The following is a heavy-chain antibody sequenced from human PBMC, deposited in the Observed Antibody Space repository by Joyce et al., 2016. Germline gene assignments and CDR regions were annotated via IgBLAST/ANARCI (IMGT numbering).Heavy chain of an antibody. CDR3: ASQVALFGVVSLDY. D-gene: IGHD3-3*01. Sequence: EVQLLESGGGLVQPGGSLRLSCSASGFTFSEYAMHWVSQAPGKGREGVSRISGSGASAHYADSVKGRFTVSRDNSKNTLYLQMNSLSAADTAVYYCASQVALFGVVSLDYWGQGTLVPVSS. V-gene: IGHV3-23*01. CDR2: ISGSGASA. CDR1: GFTFSEYA. J-gene: IGHJ4*02.